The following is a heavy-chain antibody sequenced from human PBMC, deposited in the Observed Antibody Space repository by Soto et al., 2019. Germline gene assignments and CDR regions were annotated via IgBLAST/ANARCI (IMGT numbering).Heavy chain of an antibody. CDR2: INRSGST. V-gene: IGHV4-34*01. CDR1: GGSFSGYY. D-gene: IGHD3-10*01. CDR3: ARGISYGLWFGELGAFDI. J-gene: IGHJ3*02. Sequence: PSETLSLTCAVYGGSFSGYYWSWIRQPPGKGLEWIGEINRSGSTNYNPSLKSRVTISVDTSKNQFSLKLSSVTAADTAVYYCARGISYGLWFGELGAFDIWGQGTMVTVSS.